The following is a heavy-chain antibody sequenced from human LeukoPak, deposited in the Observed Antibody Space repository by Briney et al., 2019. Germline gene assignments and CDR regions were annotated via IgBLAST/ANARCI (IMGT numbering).Heavy chain of an antibody. D-gene: IGHD4-17*01. Sequence: SETLSLTCTVSGGSISSYYWSWIRQPPGKGLEWIGEINHSGSTNYNPSLKSRVTISVDTSKNQFSLKLSSVTAADTAVYYCARGFGDYGDYFANYYYYYYMDVWGKGTTVTVSS. CDR1: GGSISSYY. CDR3: ARGFGDYGDYFANYYYYYYMDV. V-gene: IGHV4-34*01. J-gene: IGHJ6*03. CDR2: INHSGST.